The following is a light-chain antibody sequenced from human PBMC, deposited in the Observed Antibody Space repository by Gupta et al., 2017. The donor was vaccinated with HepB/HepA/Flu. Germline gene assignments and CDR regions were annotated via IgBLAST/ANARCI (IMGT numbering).Light chain of an antibody. CDR3: QHYGTGA. CDR1: QSIASGY. V-gene: IGKV3-20*01. CDR2: AGS. Sequence: DIVLTQSPGTLSLSLGERATLSCRASQSIASGYVAWYQQRPGQAPRLLIYAGSTRDTDIPDRFSGSGSGTDFTLASNRRETEDFERYFGQHYGTGAFGQGTKVDIK. J-gene: IGKJ1*01.